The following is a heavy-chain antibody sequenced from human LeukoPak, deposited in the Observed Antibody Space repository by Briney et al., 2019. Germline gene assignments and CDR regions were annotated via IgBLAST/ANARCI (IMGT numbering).Heavy chain of an antibody. CDR3: ARVSSSWYQDWFFDL. CDR1: GGSFSGYY. CDR2: ISHSGST. J-gene: IGHJ2*01. D-gene: IGHD6-13*01. V-gene: IGHV4-34*01. Sequence: SETLSLTCAVYGGSFSGYYWSWLRQPPGKGLEWIGEISHSGSTNYNPSLKSRVTISVDTSKNQFSLKLSSVTAADTAVYYCARVSSSWYQDWFFDLWGRGTLVTVSS.